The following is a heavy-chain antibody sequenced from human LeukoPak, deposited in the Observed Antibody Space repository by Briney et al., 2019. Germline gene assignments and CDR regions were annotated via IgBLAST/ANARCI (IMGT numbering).Heavy chain of an antibody. CDR1: GFTFSNYW. D-gene: IGHD2-2*01. Sequence: PGGSLRLSCAASGFTFSNYWMTWVRQAPGKGLEWVANIKGDGSEKNYVDSVKGRFTISRDNAEKSVYLQMNSLRAEDTAVYYCARGLKGYCSSTSCTTGNYYYMDVWGKGTTVTVSS. V-gene: IGHV3-7*01. J-gene: IGHJ6*03. CDR2: IKGDGSEK. CDR3: ARGLKGYCSSTSCTTGNYYYMDV.